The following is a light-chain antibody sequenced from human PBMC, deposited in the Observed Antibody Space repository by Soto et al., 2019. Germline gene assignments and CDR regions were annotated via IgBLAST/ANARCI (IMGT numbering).Light chain of an antibody. CDR2: DVS. CDR3: SSYTRSSTRV. J-gene: IGLJ1*01. Sequence: QSALTQPASVSGSPGQSITISCTGTSSDVGGYNYVSWYQQHPGKAPKLMIYDVSNRPSGVSNRFSGSKSANTASLTISGLQAEEEADYYCSSYTRSSTRVFGTGTKLTVL. CDR1: SSDVGGYNY. V-gene: IGLV2-14*01.